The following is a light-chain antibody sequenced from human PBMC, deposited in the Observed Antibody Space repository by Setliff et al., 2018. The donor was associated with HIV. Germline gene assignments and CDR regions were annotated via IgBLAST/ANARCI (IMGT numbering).Light chain of an antibody. CDR2: EVN. Sequence: QSALTQPASVSGSPGQSINISCTGSSSNVGSPLSSVSWYQQNPGEVPKLLIYEVNKRPSGVPDRFSGSKSGNAASLTISGLQADDEADYYCCSHAGSYTLVFGGGTKVTVL. V-gene: IGLV2-23*02. J-gene: IGLJ2*01. CDR3: CSHAGSYTLV. CDR1: SSNVGSPLSS.